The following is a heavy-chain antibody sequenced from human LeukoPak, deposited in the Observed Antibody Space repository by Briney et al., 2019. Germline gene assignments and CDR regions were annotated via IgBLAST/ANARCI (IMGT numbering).Heavy chain of an antibody. Sequence: GGSLRLSCAASGFTFRSYSFNWVRQAPGEGLEWVSYISTGSNTLYYAASVKGRFTISRDDDKNLVYLQMNSLRAEDTGVYFCARGYRFFDSWGQGTLATPSS. D-gene: IGHD5-18*01. CDR1: GFTFRSYS. V-gene: IGHV3-48*01. J-gene: IGHJ5*01. CDR2: ISTGSNTL. CDR3: ARGYRFFDS.